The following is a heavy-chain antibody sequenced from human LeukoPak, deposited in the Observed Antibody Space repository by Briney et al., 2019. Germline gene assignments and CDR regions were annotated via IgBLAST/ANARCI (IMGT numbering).Heavy chain of an antibody. CDR1: GFTFSGYY. CDR2: ISSSGSTI. Sequence: GGSLRLSCAASGFTFSGYYMSWIRQAPGKGLERVSYISSSGSTIYYADSVKGRFTISRDNAKNSLYLQMNSLRAEDTAVYYCARDGTQRYYDFWSGYSGYYYGMDVWGQGTTVTVSS. V-gene: IGHV3-11*01. D-gene: IGHD3-3*01. J-gene: IGHJ6*02. CDR3: ARDGTQRYYDFWSGYSGYYYGMDV.